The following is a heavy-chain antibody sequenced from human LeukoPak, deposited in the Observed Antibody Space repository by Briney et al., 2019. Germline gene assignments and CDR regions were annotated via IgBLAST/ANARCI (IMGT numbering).Heavy chain of an antibody. Sequence: PGGSLRLSCAASGFTFSGYWMSWVRQVPGKGLEWVANIKQDGSEKYYVDSVKGRFTISRDNSKNTLYLQMNSLRAEDTAVYYCAKLFWDPSTVTHFDYWGQGTLVTVSS. J-gene: IGHJ4*02. D-gene: IGHD4-17*01. CDR2: IKQDGSEK. CDR3: AKLFWDPSTVTHFDY. V-gene: IGHV3-7*03. CDR1: GFTFSGYW.